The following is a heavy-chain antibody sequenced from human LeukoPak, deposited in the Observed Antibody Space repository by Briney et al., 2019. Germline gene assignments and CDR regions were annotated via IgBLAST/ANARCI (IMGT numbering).Heavy chain of an antibody. CDR1: GFTFSSYW. CDR3: AKGSGSYKIFDY. J-gene: IGHJ4*02. CDR2: IKQDGSEE. V-gene: IGHV3-7*01. D-gene: IGHD1-26*01. Sequence: PGGSLRLSCAVSGFTFSSYWMSWVRQAPGKGLEWVANIKQDGSEEFYVDSVKGRFTISRDNAKNSLYLQMNSLRAEDTAVYYCAKGSGSYKIFDYWGQGTLVTVSS.